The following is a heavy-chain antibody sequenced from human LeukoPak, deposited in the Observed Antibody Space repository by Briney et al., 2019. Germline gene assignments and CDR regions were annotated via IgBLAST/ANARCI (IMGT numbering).Heavy chain of an antibody. J-gene: IGHJ4*02. CDR3: ARQLGYCSDGDCYFDF. D-gene: IGHD2-15*01. CDR2: ISGSGGST. CDR1: GFTFSNYP. V-gene: IGHV3-23*01. Sequence: GGSLRLSCAASGFTFSNYPMSWVRQAPGRGLEWVSAISGSGGSTYSADSVKGRFTISRDNSKNTLHLQMNSLRAEDTAVYHCARQLGYCSDGDCYFDFWGQGTLVTVSS.